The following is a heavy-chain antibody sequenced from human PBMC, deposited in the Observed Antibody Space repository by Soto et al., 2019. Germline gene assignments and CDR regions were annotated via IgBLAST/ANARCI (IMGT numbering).Heavy chain of an antibody. V-gene: IGHV1-69*13. J-gene: IGHJ4*02. D-gene: IGHD6-13*01. CDR2: IIPIFGTA. CDR3: ARERSSSWYLGEFDY. CDR1: GGTFSSYA. Sequence: GASVKVSCKASGGTFSSYAISWVRQAPGQGLEWMGGIIPIFGTANYAQKFQGRVTITADESTSTAYMELSSLRSEDTAVYYCARERSSSWYLGEFDYWGQRTLVIVSS.